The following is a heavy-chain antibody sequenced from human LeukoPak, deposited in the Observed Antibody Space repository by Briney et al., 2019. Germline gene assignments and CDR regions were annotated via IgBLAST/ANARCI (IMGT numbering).Heavy chain of an antibody. CDR3: TRYGDSANKVDF. D-gene: IGHD7-27*01. Sequence: GGSLRLSCAASGSTYSGHYMSWIRQAPGKGLEWLSNIGISGETSYNADSVKGRFTISRDNGKSTLYLQMNSLRVEDTAVYYCTRYGDSANKVDFWGQGTLVTVSS. V-gene: IGHV3-11*01. CDR2: IGISGETS. J-gene: IGHJ4*02. CDR1: GSTYSGHY.